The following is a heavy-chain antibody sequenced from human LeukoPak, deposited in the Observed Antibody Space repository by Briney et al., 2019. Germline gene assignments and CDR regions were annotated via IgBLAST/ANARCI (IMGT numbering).Heavy chain of an antibody. V-gene: IGHV4-39*07. J-gene: IGHJ5*02. CDR2: IYYSGST. CDR1: GGSISSSSYY. D-gene: IGHD6-13*01. Sequence: PSETLSLTCTVSGGSISSSSYYWGWIRQPPGKGLEWIGGIYYSGSTYYNPSLKSRVTISVDTSKNQFSPKLSSVTAADTAVYYCARLEIAAAGNRWFDPWGQGTLVTVSS. CDR3: ARLEIAAAGNRWFDP.